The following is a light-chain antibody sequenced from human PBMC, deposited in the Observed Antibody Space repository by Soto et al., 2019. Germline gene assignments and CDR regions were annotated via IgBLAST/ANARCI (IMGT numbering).Light chain of an antibody. CDR2: VAS. Sequence: DIQMTQSPSSLSASVGDSVTITCRASQGISNYLAWYQQKPGKVPKLLIYVASTLQSGVPSRVSGSGSGTDFPLTISSLHPEDVATYYCQKDNSAPFTFGPGTKVDIK. CDR1: QGISNY. CDR3: QKDNSAPFT. V-gene: IGKV1-27*01. J-gene: IGKJ3*01.